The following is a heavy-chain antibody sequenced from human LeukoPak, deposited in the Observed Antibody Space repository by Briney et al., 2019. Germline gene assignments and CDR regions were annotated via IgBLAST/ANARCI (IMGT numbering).Heavy chain of an antibody. CDR3: TTDLGYCSSTSRYNKEDWFDP. D-gene: IGHD2-2*01. J-gene: IGHJ5*02. V-gene: IGHV3-15*01. CDR1: GFTFSNAW. CDR2: IKSKTDGGTT. Sequence: GGSLRLSCAASGFTFSNAWMSWVRQAPGKGLEWVGRIKSKTDGGTTDYAAPVKGRFTISRDDSKNTLYLQMNSLKTEDTAVYYCTTDLGYCSSTSRYNKEDWFDPWGQGTLVTVSS.